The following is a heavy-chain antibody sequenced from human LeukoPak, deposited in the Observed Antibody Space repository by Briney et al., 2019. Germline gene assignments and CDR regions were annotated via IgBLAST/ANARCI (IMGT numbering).Heavy chain of an antibody. J-gene: IGHJ3*02. D-gene: IGHD3-22*01. V-gene: IGHV3-23*01. CDR2: ISSSGGST. Sequence: GGSLRLSCAASGFTFSSYAMSWVRQAPGKGLEWVSAISSSGGSTYYADSVKGRFTISRDNSKNTLYLQMNSLRAEDTAVYYCAKVITMIVVATDAFDIWGQGTMVTVSS. CDR3: AKVITMIVVATDAFDI. CDR1: GFTFSSYA.